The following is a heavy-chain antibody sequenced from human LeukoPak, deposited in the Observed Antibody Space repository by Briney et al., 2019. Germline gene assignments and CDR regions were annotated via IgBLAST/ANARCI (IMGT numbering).Heavy chain of an antibody. J-gene: IGHJ4*02. V-gene: IGHV3-43*02. CDR2: ISGDGGST. D-gene: IGHD2-15*01. CDR1: GXTFDDYA. Sequence: GGSLRLSRAASGXTFDDYAMHWVRQAPGKGLEWVSLISGDGGSTFYADSVKGRFTISRDNSKNSLYLQMNSLRTEDTALYYCAKILGYCSGGSCYSLDYWGQGTLVTVSS. CDR3: AKILGYCSGGSCYSLDY.